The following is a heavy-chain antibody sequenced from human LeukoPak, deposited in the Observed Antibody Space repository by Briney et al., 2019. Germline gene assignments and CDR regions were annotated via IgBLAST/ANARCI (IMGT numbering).Heavy chain of an antibody. CDR1: GFTFDDYT. Sequence: GGSLRLSCAASGFTFDDYTMRWVRQAPGKGLEWVSLISWDGGSTYYAASVKGRFTFSRDNSKNSLYLQMNSLRTEDTALYYCAKDMGYNGNGGQGLIDYWGQGTLVTVSS. CDR2: ISWDGGST. D-gene: IGHD1-1*01. CDR3: AKDMGYNGNGGQGLIDY. J-gene: IGHJ4*02. V-gene: IGHV3-43*01.